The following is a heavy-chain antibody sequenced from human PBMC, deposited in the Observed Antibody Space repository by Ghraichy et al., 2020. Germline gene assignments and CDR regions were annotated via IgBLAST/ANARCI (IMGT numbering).Heavy chain of an antibody. CDR3: ARDYYDSSGYSLDY. V-gene: IGHV3-48*02. CDR2: ISSSSSTI. CDR1: GFTFSSYS. D-gene: IGHD3-22*01. Sequence: LSLTCAASGFTFSSYSMNWVRQAPGKGLEWVSYISSSSSTIYYADSVKGRFTISRDNAKNSLYLQMNSLRDEDTAVYYCARDYYDSSGYSLDYWGQGTLVTVSS. J-gene: IGHJ4*02.